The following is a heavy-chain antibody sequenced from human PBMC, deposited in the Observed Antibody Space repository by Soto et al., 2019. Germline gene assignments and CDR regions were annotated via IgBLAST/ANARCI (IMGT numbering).Heavy chain of an antibody. CDR3: ARGGAIQLWWD. D-gene: IGHD5-18*01. CDR2: IYYSGST. V-gene: IGHV4-61*01. Sequence: QVQLQESGPGLVKPSETLSLTCTVSGGSVSSGSYYWSWIRQPPGKGLEWIGYIYYSGSTNYNPSLKSRDTISVDTSKNQFSRKLSSVTAADTAVYYCARGGAIQLWWDGGQGTLVTVSS. CDR1: GGSVSSGSYY. J-gene: IGHJ4*02.